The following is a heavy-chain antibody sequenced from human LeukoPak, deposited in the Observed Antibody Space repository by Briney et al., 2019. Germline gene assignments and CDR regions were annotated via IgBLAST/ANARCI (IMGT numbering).Heavy chain of an antibody. D-gene: IGHD3-9*01. CDR3: ARGLRYFDWSQNWFDP. J-gene: IGHJ5*02. V-gene: IGHV3-33*01. CDR1: GFTFSSYG. CDR2: IWYDGSNK. Sequence: GRSLRLSCAASGFTFSSYGMHWVRQAPGKGLEWVAVIWYDGSNKFYADSVKGRFTISRDNSKNTLSLQMNSLRADDTAVYYCARGLRYFDWSQNWFDPWGQGTLVTVSS.